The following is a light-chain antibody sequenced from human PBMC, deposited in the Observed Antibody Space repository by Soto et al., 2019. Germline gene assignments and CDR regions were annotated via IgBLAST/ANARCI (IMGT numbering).Light chain of an antibody. CDR1: QSVTTQ. CDR2: GAS. J-gene: IGKJ1*01. V-gene: IGKV3-20*01. Sequence: EIVLTQSPGTLSLSPWERATLSCRASQSVTTQLAWYQQKPGQAPRLIIHGASSRATGVPDRITGSGSGTDFTLSISRLEPEDFAVYYCQQYGGSTRTFGQGTKVDNK. CDR3: QQYGGSTRT.